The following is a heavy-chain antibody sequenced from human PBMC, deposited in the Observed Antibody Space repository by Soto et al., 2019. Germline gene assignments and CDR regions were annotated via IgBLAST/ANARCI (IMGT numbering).Heavy chain of an antibody. J-gene: IGHJ4*02. D-gene: IGHD6-13*01. Sequence: GGSLRLSCAASGFTFSSCSMNWVRQAPGKGLEWVSSISSSSSYIYYADSVKGRFTISRDNAKNSLYLQMNSLRAEDTAVYYCARDIASAASFDYWGQGTLVTVSS. CDR3: ARDIASAASFDY. CDR2: ISSSSSYI. CDR1: GFTFSSCS. V-gene: IGHV3-21*01.